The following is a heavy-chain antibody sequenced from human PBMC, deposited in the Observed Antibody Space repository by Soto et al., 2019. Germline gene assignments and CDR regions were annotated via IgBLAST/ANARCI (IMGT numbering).Heavy chain of an antibody. J-gene: IGHJ6*02. Sequence: QVQLVESGGGVVQPGRSLRLSCAASGFTFSSYAMHWVRQAPGKGLEWVAVISYDGSNKYYADSVKGRFTISRDNSKNTLYLQMNSLRAEETAVYYCARDRGSYYDFWSGYSLHYYGMDVWGQGTTVTVSS. CDR1: GFTFSSYA. CDR2: ISYDGSNK. CDR3: ARDRGSYYDFWSGYSLHYYGMDV. V-gene: IGHV3-30-3*01. D-gene: IGHD3-3*01.